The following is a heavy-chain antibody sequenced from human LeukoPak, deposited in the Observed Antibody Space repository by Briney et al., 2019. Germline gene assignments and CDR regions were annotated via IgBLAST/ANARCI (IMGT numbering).Heavy chain of an antibody. CDR3: ARNESYDILTGYSLEDYGMDV. CDR1: GFTFSSYA. CDR2: ISYDGSNK. D-gene: IGHD3-9*01. V-gene: IGHV3-30-3*01. Sequence: GRSLRLSCAASGFTFSSYAMHWVRQAPGKGLEWVAVISYDGSNKYYADSVKGRFTISRDNSKNTLYLQMNILRAEDTAVYYCARNESYDILTGYSLEDYGMDVWGQGATVTVSS. J-gene: IGHJ6*02.